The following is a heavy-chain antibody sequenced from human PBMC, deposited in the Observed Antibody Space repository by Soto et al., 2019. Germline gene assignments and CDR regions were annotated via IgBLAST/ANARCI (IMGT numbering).Heavy chain of an antibody. D-gene: IGHD3-22*01. CDR1: VYTFSSYG. J-gene: IGHJ6*02. V-gene: IGHV1-18*01. CDR3: ARGGYYDSSGSRDYHYYGMNV. CDR2: ISPYNDDT. Sequence: ASVKVSCKDSVYTFSSYGIFWVRLDPGQGLEWLGWISPYNDDTKYAQKVQGRVFMTTDTSSKTAYLDLRSLRSDDTAVYYCARGGYYDSSGSRDYHYYGMNVWGQGTTVTVSS.